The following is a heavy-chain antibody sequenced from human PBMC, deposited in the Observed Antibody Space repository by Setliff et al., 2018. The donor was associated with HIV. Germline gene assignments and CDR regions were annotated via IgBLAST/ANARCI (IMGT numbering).Heavy chain of an antibody. V-gene: IGHV4-39*07. Sequence: SSETLSLTCTVSGDSVSSSTYYWGWIRQPPGKGLEWIGSIYYSGNTYYNPSLKSRVTISVDTSKNQFSLKLSSVTAADTAVYYCARERGIARYFDYWGQGTLVTVSS. J-gene: IGHJ4*02. D-gene: IGHD6-13*01. CDR3: ARERGIARYFDY. CDR1: GDSVSSSTYY. CDR2: IYYSGNT.